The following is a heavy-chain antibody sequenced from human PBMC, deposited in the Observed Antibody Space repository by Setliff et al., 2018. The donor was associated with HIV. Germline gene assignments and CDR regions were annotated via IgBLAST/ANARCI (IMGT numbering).Heavy chain of an antibody. CDR1: GCSVTSYY. Sequence: PSETLSLTCTVSGCSVTSYYLSWIRQSPEKGLEWIGYIYHTGITKYNPSLTSRLSTSIDTSKNQFSLSLTSVTAADTAVYYCARGSWKDGAHGYFFDYWGQGTLVTVSS. CDR2: IYHTGIT. D-gene: IGHD1-1*01. J-gene: IGHJ4*02. V-gene: IGHV4-59*02. CDR3: ARGSWKDGAHGYFFDY.